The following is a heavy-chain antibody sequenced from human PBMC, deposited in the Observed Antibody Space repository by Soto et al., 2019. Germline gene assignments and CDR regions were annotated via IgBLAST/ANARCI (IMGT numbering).Heavy chain of an antibody. CDR3: ALGVYGSGNYYTAPSAVDI. CDR2: TIPVFNTA. J-gene: IGHJ3*02. Sequence: QVQLEQSGAEVKKPGSSVKISCKASGGTLSDHGVSWLRQAPGQGLEWVGGTIPVFNTAKYAPKFQGRVTIAADKSTNIAYMELGSLRSDDTAFYYCALGVYGSGNYYTAPSAVDIWGQGTLVIVSS. V-gene: IGHV1-69*06. CDR1: GGTLSDHG. D-gene: IGHD3-10*01.